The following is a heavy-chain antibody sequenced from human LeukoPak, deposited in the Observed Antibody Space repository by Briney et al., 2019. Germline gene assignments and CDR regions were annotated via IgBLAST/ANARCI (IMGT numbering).Heavy chain of an antibody. CDR3: ARDKGFYGMDV. J-gene: IGHJ6*02. V-gene: IGHV4-34*01. Sequence: PSETLSLTCAVYGGSFSGYYWSWIRQPPGKGLEWIGEINHSGSTNYNPSLKSRVTISVDTSKNQFSLKLSSVTAADTAVYYCARDKGFYGMDVWGQGTTVTVPS. CDR2: INHSGST. CDR1: GGSFSGYY. D-gene: IGHD2-15*01.